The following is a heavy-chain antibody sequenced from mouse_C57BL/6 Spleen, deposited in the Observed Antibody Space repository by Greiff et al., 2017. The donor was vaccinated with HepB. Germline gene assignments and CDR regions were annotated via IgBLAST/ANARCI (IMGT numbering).Heavy chain of an antibody. CDR2: IDPSDSYT. D-gene: IGHD1-1*01. V-gene: IGHV1-59*01. J-gene: IGHJ2*01. Sequence: QVQLQQPGAELVRPGTSVKLSCKASGYTFTSYWMHWVKQRPGQGLEWIGVIDPSDSYTNYNQKFKGKATFTVDTSSSTAYMQLSSLTSEDSAVYYCATITTVVASDYWGQGTTLTVSS. CDR1: GYTFTSYW. CDR3: ATITTVVASDY.